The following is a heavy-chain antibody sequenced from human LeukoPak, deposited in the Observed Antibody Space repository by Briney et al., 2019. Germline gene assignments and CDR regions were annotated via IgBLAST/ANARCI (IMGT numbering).Heavy chain of an antibody. CDR3: TTVRNNPYGGIGFDY. Sequence: GGSLRLSCAASGFTFSTYGMHWVRQAPGEGLEWVAVIWYDGSNKYYADSVKGRFTISRDDSKNKVYLQMNSLKTEDTAVYYCTTVRNNPYGGIGFDYWGQGTLVTVSS. V-gene: IGHV3-33*01. J-gene: IGHJ4*02. D-gene: IGHD4-23*01. CDR2: IWYDGSNK. CDR1: GFTFSTYG.